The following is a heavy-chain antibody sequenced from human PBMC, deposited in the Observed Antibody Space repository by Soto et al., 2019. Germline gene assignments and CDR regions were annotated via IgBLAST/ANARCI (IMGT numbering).Heavy chain of an antibody. Sequence: HVQLVQSGAEVKKPGASVKVSCKASGYTFTDYYIHWVRQAPGQGLEWMGWINPNSGGTNYAQKFQGGVTMTRDTSIDTAYMELSRLRFDDTAVYYCARDSTRWDFDYWGQGTLVTVSS. J-gene: IGHJ4*02. D-gene: IGHD6-13*01. CDR3: ARDSTRWDFDY. CDR1: GYTFTDYY. CDR2: INPNSGGT. V-gene: IGHV1-2*02.